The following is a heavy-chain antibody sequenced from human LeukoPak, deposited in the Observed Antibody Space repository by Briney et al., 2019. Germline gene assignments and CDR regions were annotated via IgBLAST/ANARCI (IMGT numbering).Heavy chain of an antibody. J-gene: IGHJ4*02. CDR3: ARDKRIAVAYDY. CDR2: INSDGSST. CDR1: GFTFSSYW. Sequence: PGGSLRLSCAASGFTFSSYWMHWVRQAPGKGLVWVSRINSDGSSTSYADSVKGRFTISRENAKNTLYLQMNSLRAEDTAVYYCARDKRIAVAYDYWGPGTLVTVSS. D-gene: IGHD6-19*01. V-gene: IGHV3-74*01.